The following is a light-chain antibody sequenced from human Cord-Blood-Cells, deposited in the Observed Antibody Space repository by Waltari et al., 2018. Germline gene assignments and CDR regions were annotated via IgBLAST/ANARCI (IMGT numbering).Light chain of an antibody. CDR1: SLRSYY. CDR3: NSRDSSGNHLDVV. Sequence: SSELTQDPAVSVALGQTVRITCQGDSLRSYYASWYQQKPGQAPVLVIYGKNNRPPGIPDRFSGSSSGNTASLTITGAQAEDEADYYCNSRDSSGNHLDVVFGGGTKLTVL. J-gene: IGLJ2*01. CDR2: GKN. V-gene: IGLV3-19*01.